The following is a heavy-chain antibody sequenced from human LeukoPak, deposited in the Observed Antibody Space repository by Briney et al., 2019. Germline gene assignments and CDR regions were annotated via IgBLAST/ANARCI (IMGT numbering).Heavy chain of an antibody. J-gene: IGHJ5*02. D-gene: IGHD4-17*01. CDR3: VHATNYGDYLTWFGP. V-gene: IGHV2-5*02. CDR2: IYWDDDK. Sequence: SGPTLVNPTQTLTLTCTFSGVSLTTSGVGVGWFRQPPGKALEWLALIYWDDDKRYSPSLKSRLTIAKDTSRDQVVLTMTNMDPVDTATYYCVHATNYGDYLTWFGPWGQGTLVTVSS. CDR1: GVSLTTSGVG.